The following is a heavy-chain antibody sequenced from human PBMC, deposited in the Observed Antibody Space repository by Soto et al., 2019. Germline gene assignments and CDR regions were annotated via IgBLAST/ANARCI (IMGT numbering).Heavy chain of an antibody. CDR2: ISSQGGYI. V-gene: IGHV3-21*01. J-gene: IGHJ4*02. Sequence: GGSLRLSCAASGFTFSSYSMNWVHQAPGKGLEWVSSISSQGGYIYYADSVKGRFTISRDNAKNSLYLQMNSLRAEDTAVYYCARGLYGSGSYSDSDYWGQGILVTVSS. CDR1: GFTFSSYS. D-gene: IGHD3-10*01. CDR3: ARGLYGSGSYSDSDY.